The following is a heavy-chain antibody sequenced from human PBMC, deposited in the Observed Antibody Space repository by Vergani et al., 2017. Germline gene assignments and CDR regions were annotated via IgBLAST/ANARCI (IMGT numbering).Heavy chain of an antibody. D-gene: IGHD3-10*01. CDR2: IYPGDSDT. V-gene: IGHV5-51*01. CDR1: GYSFTSYW. CDR3: AXSAVVMVRGVIISPSFDY. J-gene: IGHJ4*02. Sequence: EVQLVQSGAEVKKPGESLKISCKGSGYSFTSYWIGWVRQMPGKGLEWMGIIYPGDSDTRYSPSFQGQVTISADKSISTAYLQWSSLKASDTAMYYCAXSAVVMVRGVIISPSFDYWGQGTLVTVSS.